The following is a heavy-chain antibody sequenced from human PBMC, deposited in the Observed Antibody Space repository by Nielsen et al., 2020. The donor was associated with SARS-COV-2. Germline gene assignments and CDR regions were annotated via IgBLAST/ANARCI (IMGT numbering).Heavy chain of an antibody. CDR3: ARDIPLSSSTHTGIQDV. CDR2: IWYDGSNK. J-gene: IGHJ6*02. CDR1: GFTFSSYG. D-gene: IGHD6-13*01. V-gene: IGHV3-33*01. Sequence: GESLKISCAASGFTFSSYGMHWVRQAPGKGLEWVAVIWYDGSNKYYADSVKGRFTISRDNSKNTLYLQMNSLRAEDTAVYYCARDIPLSSSTHTGIQDVWGQGTTVTVSS.